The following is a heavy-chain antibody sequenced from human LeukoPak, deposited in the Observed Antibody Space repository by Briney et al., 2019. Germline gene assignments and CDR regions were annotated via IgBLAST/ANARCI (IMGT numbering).Heavy chain of an antibody. D-gene: IGHD3-22*01. V-gene: IGHV4-38-2*02. CDR2: IYESGST. J-gene: IGHJ4*02. Sequence: SETLSLTCTVSGYSISSGYYWGWIRHPPGKELEWIGYIYESGSTDYNPSLRSRVTISRDTSKNQVSLKLTSVTTADTAVYYCARDRYDHDSSGYYEFWGQGTLVTVSS. CDR3: ARDRYDHDSSGYYEF. CDR1: GYSISSGYY.